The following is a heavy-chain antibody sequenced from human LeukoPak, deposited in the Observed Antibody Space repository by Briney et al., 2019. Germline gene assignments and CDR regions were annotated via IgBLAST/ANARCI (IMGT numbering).Heavy chain of an antibody. CDR1: GGSISSGSYY. Sequence: SETLSLTRTVSGGSISSGSYYWSWIRQPAGKGLEWIGRIYTSGSTNYNPSLKSRVTISVDTSKNQFSLKLSSVTAADTAVYYCARDGIFGVVNYYFDYWGQGTLVTVSS. V-gene: IGHV4-61*02. D-gene: IGHD3-3*01. J-gene: IGHJ4*02. CDR3: ARDGIFGVVNYYFDY. CDR2: IYTSGST.